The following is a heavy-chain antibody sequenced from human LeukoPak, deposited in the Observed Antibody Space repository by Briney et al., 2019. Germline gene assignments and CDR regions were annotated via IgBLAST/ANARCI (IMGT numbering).Heavy chain of an antibody. CDR1: GFTFSSYA. J-gene: IGHJ6*02. D-gene: IGHD3-10*01. V-gene: IGHV3-23*01. CDR3: ARCYTYGTTWFGGLDV. CDR2: IRGGGSDT. Sequence: GGSLRLSCAASGFTFSSYAMSWVRQAPGKGLEWVSSIRGGGSDTHYAGTVRGRFTISRDNSKNTLYLQMNSLRAEDTAVYYCARCYTYGTTWFGGLDVWGQGTTVTVSS.